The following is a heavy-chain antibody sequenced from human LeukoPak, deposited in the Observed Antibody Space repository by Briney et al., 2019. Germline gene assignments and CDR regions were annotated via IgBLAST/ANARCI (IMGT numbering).Heavy chain of an antibody. CDR3: AASSGYYYTAFRY. CDR1: GFTFSSYS. Sequence: GGSLRLSCAASGFTFSSYSMNWVRQAPGKGLEWVSTISGSGGSTYYADSVKGRFTISRDNSKNTLYLQMNSLRAEDTAVYYCAASSGYYYTAFRYWGQGTLVTVSS. J-gene: IGHJ4*02. D-gene: IGHD3-22*01. V-gene: IGHV3-23*01. CDR2: ISGSGGST.